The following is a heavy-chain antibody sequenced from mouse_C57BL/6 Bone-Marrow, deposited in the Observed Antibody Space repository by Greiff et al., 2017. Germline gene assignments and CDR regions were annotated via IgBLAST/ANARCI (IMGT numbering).Heavy chain of an antibody. Sequence: QVQLQQSGAELARPGASVKLSCKASGYTFTSYGISWVKQRPGQGLEWIGEIYPRSGNTYYNEKFKGKATLTADKSSSTAYMELRSLTSEDSAVYFCASLYGSSPFDYWGQGTTLTVSS. V-gene: IGHV1-81*01. CDR2: IYPRSGNT. D-gene: IGHD1-1*01. CDR1: GYTFTSYG. J-gene: IGHJ2*01. CDR3: ASLYGSSPFDY.